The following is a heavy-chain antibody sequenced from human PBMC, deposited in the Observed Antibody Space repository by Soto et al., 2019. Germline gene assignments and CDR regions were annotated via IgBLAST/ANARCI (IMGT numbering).Heavy chain of an antibody. V-gene: IGHV3-23*01. CDR1: GFTFDNYA. CDR3: AKGKTTGLYYFDY. J-gene: IGHJ4*02. CDR2: VIASGRDT. Sequence: EVLLLESGGDLAQPGGSPRLSCAASGFTFDNYAMSWVRQAPGKGLEWVAGVIASGRDTYYADSVKDRFTISRDSSKNTLYLQMTSLRAQDTATYYWAKGKTTGLYYFDYWGQGTLVTVSS. D-gene: IGHD2-8*02.